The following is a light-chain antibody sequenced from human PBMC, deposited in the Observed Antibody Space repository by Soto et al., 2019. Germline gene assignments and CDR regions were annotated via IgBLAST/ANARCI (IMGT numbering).Light chain of an antibody. V-gene: IGKV1-5*03. CDR1: QSISNW. CDR3: QHYQHYTTYSWT. CDR2: RAS. J-gene: IGKJ1*01. Sequence: DVQMTQSPSTLSASVGDRVTITCRASQSISNWLAWYQQKPGKAPKVLIYRASSLESGVPSRFSGIGSGPEFTLTISSLQPDDSATYYCQHYQHYTTYSWTFGQGTKVQIK.